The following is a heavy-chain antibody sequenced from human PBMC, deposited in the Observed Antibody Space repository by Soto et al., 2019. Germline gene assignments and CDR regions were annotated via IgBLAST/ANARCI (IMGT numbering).Heavy chain of an antibody. D-gene: IGHD1-26*01. V-gene: IGHV3-74*01. CDR3: ARGGAMGVGY. J-gene: IGHJ4*02. Sequence: GGSLRLSCTASGFTFNNKWMHWVRQAPGKGLVWLSRIDGAAATTNYADSVKGRFTISRDNAKSIVFLHVNGLTDEDTAVYYCARGGAMGVGYWGQGTLVTVSS. CDR1: GFTFNNKW. CDR2: IDGAAATT.